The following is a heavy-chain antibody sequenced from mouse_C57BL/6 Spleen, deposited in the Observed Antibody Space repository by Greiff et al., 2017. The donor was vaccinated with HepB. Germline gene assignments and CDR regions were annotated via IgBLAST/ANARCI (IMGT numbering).Heavy chain of an antibody. CDR3: ARMDYDGAMDY. D-gene: IGHD2-4*01. Sequence: EVQLVESGGGLVKPGGSLKLSCAASGFTFSDYGMHWVRQAPEKGLEWVAYISSGSSTIYYADTVKGRFTISRDNAKNTLFLQMTSLRSEDTAMYYCARMDYDGAMDYWGQGTSVTVSS. J-gene: IGHJ4*01. V-gene: IGHV5-17*01. CDR2: ISSGSSTI. CDR1: GFTFSDYG.